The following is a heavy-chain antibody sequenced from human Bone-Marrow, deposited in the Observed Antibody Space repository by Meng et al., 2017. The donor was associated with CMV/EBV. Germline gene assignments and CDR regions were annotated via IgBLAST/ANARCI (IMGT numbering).Heavy chain of an antibody. CDR2: INPNSGGT. J-gene: IGHJ3*02. V-gene: IGHV1-2*02. CDR1: GYTFTGYY. Sequence: ASVKVSCKASGYTFTGYYMHWVRQAPGQGLEWMGWINPNSGGTNYAQKFQGRVTMTRDTSISTAYMELSRLRSDDTAVYYGARATPYYCDSSVPEGGAFDIWGQGTMVTVSS. CDR3: ARATPYYCDSSVPEGGAFDI. D-gene: IGHD3-22*01.